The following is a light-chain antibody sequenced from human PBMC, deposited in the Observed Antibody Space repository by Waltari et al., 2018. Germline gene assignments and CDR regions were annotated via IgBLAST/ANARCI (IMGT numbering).Light chain of an antibody. CDR1: QSVSNN. CDR2: GAS. CDR3: QQYDTWPPLT. Sequence: EIVMTQSPATLSVSPGEGASLSCRASQSVSNNLAWYQQKPGQAPRLLVYGASTRATGIPARLSGSGSGTEFTLTISSLQSEDFALYYCQQYDTWPPLTFGGGTKVEIK. V-gene: IGKV3-15*01. J-gene: IGKJ4*01.